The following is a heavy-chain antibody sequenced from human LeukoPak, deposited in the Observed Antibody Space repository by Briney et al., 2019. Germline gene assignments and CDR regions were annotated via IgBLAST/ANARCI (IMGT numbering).Heavy chain of an antibody. D-gene: IGHD1-26*01. CDR2: IGSGGVST. CDR1: GFTFSSYA. CDR3: ARRGAMTPLLYYFDY. V-gene: IGHV3-23*01. Sequence: GGSLRLSCAASGFTFSSYAMSWVRQAPGKGLEWVSAIGSGGVSTYYAGSVKGRFTISRDNSKNTLYLQLNSLRAEDTAVYYCARRGAMTPLLYYFDYWGQGTLVTVSS. J-gene: IGHJ4*02.